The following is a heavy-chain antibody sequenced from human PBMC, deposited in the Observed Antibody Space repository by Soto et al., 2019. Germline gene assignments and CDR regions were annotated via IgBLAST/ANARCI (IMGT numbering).Heavy chain of an antibody. V-gene: IGHV3-23*01. CDR3: ARDLENNFGH. D-gene: IGHD1-1*01. CDR2: ITGGGGSGT. CDR1: GFTFRMYA. J-gene: IGHJ1*01. Sequence: EVQLLESGGALVQHGGSLRLSCAASGFTFRMYAMNWVRQAPGKGLEWVSGITGGGGSGTYYGDSVKGRFTISRDNSKSMLFLQMNSLRAEDTAVYYCARDLENNFGHWGQGTLVTVFS.